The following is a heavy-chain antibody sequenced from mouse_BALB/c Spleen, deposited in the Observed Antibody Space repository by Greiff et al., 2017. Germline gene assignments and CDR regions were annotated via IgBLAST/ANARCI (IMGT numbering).Heavy chain of an antibody. J-gene: IGHJ4*01. Sequence: EVKVEESGPGLVKPSQSLSLTCTVTGYSITSDYAWNWIRQFPGNKLEWMGYISYSGSTSYNPSLKSRISITRDTSKNQFFLQLNSVTTEDTATYYCASDITTVVEDYAMDYWGQGTSVTVSS. CDR2: ISYSGST. V-gene: IGHV3-2*02. CDR3: ASDITTVVEDYAMDY. CDR1: GYSITSDYA. D-gene: IGHD1-1*01.